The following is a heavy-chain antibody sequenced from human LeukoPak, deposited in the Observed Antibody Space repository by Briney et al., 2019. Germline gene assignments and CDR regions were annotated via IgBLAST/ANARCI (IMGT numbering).Heavy chain of an antibody. V-gene: IGHV4-31*03. CDR2: IYYSGST. CDR1: GGSISSGGYY. J-gene: IGHJ4*02. Sequence: SETLSLTCTVSGGSISSGGYYWRWVRQHPGKGLEWIGYIYYSGSTYYNPSLKSRVTISVDTSKNQFSLKLSSVTAADTAVYYCAVTLSSGPYYWGQGTLVTVSS. D-gene: IGHD3-22*01. CDR3: AVTLSSGPYY.